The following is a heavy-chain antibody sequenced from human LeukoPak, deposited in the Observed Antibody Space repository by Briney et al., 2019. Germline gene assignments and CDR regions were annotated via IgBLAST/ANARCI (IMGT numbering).Heavy chain of an antibody. J-gene: IGHJ4*02. V-gene: IGHV3-9*01. CDR2: ISWNSGSI. D-gene: IGHD3-3*01. Sequence: GRSLRLSCVASGFTFDDYAMHWVRQAPGKGLEWVSSISWNSGSIGYADSVKGRFTISRDNAKNSLYLQMNSLRAEDTAVYYCARVDQNYDFWSGYFDYWGQGTLVTVSS. CDR3: ARVDQNYDFWSGYFDY. CDR1: GFTFDDYA.